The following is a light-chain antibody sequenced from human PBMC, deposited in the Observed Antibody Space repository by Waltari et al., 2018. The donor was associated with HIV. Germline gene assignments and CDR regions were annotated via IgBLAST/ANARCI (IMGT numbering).Light chain of an antibody. CDR2: GNN. CDR3: QSYDSSLSGSWV. Sequence: QSMLTQPPSVSGAPGQRVTFSCTGSSSNIGAGYDVHWYQQLPGTAPKLLIYGNNNRPSGVPDRFSGSKSGTSASLAITGLQAEDEADYYGQSYDSSLSGSWVFGGGTKLTVL. CDR1: SSNIGAGYD. V-gene: IGLV1-40*01. J-gene: IGLJ3*02.